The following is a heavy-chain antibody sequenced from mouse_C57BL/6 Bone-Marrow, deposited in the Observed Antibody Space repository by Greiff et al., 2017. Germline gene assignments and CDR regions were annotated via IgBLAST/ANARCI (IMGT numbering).Heavy chain of an antibody. CDR1: GYTFTDYE. CDR2: IDPETGGT. Sequence: QVHVKQSGAELVRPGASVTLSCKASGYTFTDYEMHWVKQTPVHGLEWIGAIDPETGGTAYNQKFKGKAILTADKSSSTAYMGLRSLTSEDSAVYYCTGDGLDYWGQGTTLTVSS. D-gene: IGHD3-1*01. V-gene: IGHV1-15*01. CDR3: TGDGLDY. J-gene: IGHJ2*01.